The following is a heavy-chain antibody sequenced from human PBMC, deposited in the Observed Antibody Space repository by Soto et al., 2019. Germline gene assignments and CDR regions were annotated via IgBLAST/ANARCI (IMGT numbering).Heavy chain of an antibody. CDR2: IYYSGST. V-gene: IGHV4-31*02. J-gene: IGHJ4*02. CDR3: ARAGGLGPVAVAY. CDR1: GGSISSGGYY. D-gene: IGHD6-19*01. Sequence: SETLSLTCTVSGGSISSGGYYWSWIRQHPGKGLEWIGYIYYSGSTYYNPSLKSRVTISVDRSKNQFSLKLSSVTAADTAVYYCARAGGLGPVAVAYWGQGTLVTVSS.